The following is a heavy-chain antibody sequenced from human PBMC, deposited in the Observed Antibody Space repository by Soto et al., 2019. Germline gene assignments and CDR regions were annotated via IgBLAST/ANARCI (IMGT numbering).Heavy chain of an antibody. V-gene: IGHV1-2*02. Sequence: ASVKVSCKASGYTFTGYYIHWVREAPGQGLEWMGWINPQTGGTSYTQKFQGRVTLSRDTSINTAYLELSRLTFDDAAVYFCARERYQVISDGMDVWGQGTTVTVSS. CDR2: INPQTGGT. D-gene: IGHD2-2*01. CDR1: GYTFTGYY. J-gene: IGHJ6*02. CDR3: ARERYQVISDGMDV.